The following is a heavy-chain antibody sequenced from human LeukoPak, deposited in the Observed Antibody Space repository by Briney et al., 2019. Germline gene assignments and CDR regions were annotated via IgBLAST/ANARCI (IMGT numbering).Heavy chain of an antibody. Sequence: GAALKISWKGSGSGFTSYWIGWVRQMPGKGLEWMGIIYPGDSDTRYSPSFQDQVTISADKSISTAYLQWSRLKASDTAMYYCARHLPYDYVWGSYPEYYFDYWGQGTLVTVYS. V-gene: IGHV5-51*01. CDR1: GSGFTSYW. J-gene: IGHJ4*02. CDR3: ARHLPYDYVWGSYPEYYFDY. D-gene: IGHD3-16*02. CDR2: IYPGDSDT.